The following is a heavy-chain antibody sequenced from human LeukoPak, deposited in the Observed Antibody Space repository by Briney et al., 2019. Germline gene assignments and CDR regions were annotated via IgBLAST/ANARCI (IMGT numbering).Heavy chain of an antibody. CDR3: ARGKVKEGMDV. CDR1: GFTFSNYA. D-gene: IGHD4-23*01. CDR2: ISGSGSPI. V-gene: IGHV3-48*01. J-gene: IGHJ6*02. Sequence: GGSLRLSCAASGFTFSNYAINWVRQAPGKGLEWVSYISGSGSPIYYADSVKGRFTISRDNAKNSLYLQINSLRAEDTAVYYCARGKVKEGMDVWGQGTTVTVSS.